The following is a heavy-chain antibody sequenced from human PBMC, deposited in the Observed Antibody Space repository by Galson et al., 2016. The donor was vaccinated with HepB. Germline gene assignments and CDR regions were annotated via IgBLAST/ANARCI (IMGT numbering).Heavy chain of an antibody. J-gene: IGHJ6*03. CDR1: GFTFSFYW. V-gene: IGHV3-7*03. D-gene: IGHD6-19*01. CDR2: IKQDGSEK. Sequence: SLRLSCAASGFTFSFYWMSWVRQAPGKGLEWVANIKQDGSEKYYVDSVKGRFPISRDNAKNSLYLHMKSLNAEDTAVYYCPRVGPFEYSSGWYVVLGYYYYYMDVWGKGTTVTVSS. CDR3: PRVGPFEYSSGWYVVLGYYYYYMDV.